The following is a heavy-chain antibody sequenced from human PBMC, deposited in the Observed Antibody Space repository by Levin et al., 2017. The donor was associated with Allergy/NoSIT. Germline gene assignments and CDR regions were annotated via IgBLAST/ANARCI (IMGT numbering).Heavy chain of an antibody. CDR2: ISWNSGSI. CDR1: GFTFDDYA. CDR3: AKGHAVVDAFDI. V-gene: IGHV3-9*01. Sequence: SLKISCAASGFTFDDYAMHWVRQAPGKGLEWVSGISWNSGSIGYADSVKGRFTISRDNAKNSLYLQMNSLRAEDTALYYCAKGHAVVDAFDIWGQGTMVTVSS. J-gene: IGHJ3*02.